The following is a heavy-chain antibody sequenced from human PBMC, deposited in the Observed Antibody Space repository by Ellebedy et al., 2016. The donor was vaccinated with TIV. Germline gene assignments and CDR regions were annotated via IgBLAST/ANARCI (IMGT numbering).Heavy chain of an antibody. V-gene: IGHV3-53*01. Sequence: GESLKISCATSQLPVTHNFINWVRQAPGKGLEWVSVIYAGERTYYADSVKGRFSISSDNSKNMVYLQMNSLKAEDSAIYYCARGRDHLGSSGDFYVGPFDYWGQGIPVTVSS. J-gene: IGHJ4*02. CDR2: IYAGERT. D-gene: IGHD3/OR15-3a*01. CDR1: QLPVTHNF. CDR3: ARGRDHLGSSGDFYVGPFDY.